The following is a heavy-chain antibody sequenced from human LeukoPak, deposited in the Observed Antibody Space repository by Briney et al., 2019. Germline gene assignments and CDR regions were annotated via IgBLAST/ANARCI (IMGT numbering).Heavy chain of an antibody. D-gene: IGHD3-10*01. CDR2: ISYDGSNK. CDR3: AKDLNWSLVWFGGDVAFDI. Sequence: GGSLRLSCAASGFTFSSYGMHWVRQAPGKGLEWVAVISYDGSNKYYADSVKGRFTISRDNSKNTLYLQMNSLRAEDTAVYYCAKDLNWSLVWFGGDVAFDIWGQGTMDTVSS. V-gene: IGHV3-30*18. CDR1: GFTFSSYG. J-gene: IGHJ3*02.